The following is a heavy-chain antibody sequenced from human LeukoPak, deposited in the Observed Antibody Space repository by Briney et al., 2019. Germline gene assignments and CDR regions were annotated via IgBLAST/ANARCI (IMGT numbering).Heavy chain of an antibody. CDR3: ARDPSSVTLYFFDY. D-gene: IGHD4-11*01. CDR2: IDANNGDT. Sequence: ASVKVSCKASGYTFRGNYIHWLRQAPGQGLEWMGWIDANNGDTKSAQKFQGRVTMSRDTSISTAYMDLSSLSPDDAAVYYCARDPSSVTLYFFDYWGRGTLVTVSS. V-gene: IGHV1-2*02. J-gene: IGHJ4*02. CDR1: GYTFRGNY.